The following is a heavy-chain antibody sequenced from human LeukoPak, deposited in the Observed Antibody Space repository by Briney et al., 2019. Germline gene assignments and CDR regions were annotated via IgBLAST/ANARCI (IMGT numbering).Heavy chain of an antibody. CDR2: INPSGGST. J-gene: IGHJ5*02. D-gene: IGHD3-22*01. Sequence: APVKVSCKASGYTFTSYYMHWVRQAPGQGLEWMGIINPSGGSTSYAQRFQGRVTMTRDMSTSTVYMELSSLRSEDTAVYYCARDYYDSSGYYYTNWFDPWGQGTLVTVSS. V-gene: IGHV1-46*01. CDR3: ARDYYDSSGYYYTNWFDP. CDR1: GYTFTSYY.